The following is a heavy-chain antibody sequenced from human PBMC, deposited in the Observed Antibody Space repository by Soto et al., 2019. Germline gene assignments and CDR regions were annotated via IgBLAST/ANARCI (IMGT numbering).Heavy chain of an antibody. J-gene: IGHJ4*02. CDR2: ISAYNGNT. Sequence: QVQLVQSGAEVKKPGASVKVSCKASGYTFTSYGISWVRQAPGQGREWMGWISAYNGNTNYAQKLQGRVTITTDTPTSTAYMERRSLRSNGTAGYNCARDAELFDSWGQGTLVTVSS. CDR1: GYTFTSYG. V-gene: IGHV1-18*01. CDR3: ARDAELFDS. D-gene: IGHD1-7*01.